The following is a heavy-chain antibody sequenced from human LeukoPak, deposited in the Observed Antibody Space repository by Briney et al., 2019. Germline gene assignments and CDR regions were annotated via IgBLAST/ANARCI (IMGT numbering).Heavy chain of an antibody. J-gene: IGHJ3*02. D-gene: IGHD3-3*01. V-gene: IGHV3-23*01. CDR3: AKDIGPLGITIFGVVGSGSGLNAFDI. CDR2: ISGSGGST. CDR1: GFTFSSYA. Sequence: GGSLRLSCAASGFTFSSYAMSWVRQAPGKGLEWVSAISGSGGSTYYADSVKGRFTISRDNSKNTLYLQMNSLRAEDTAVYYCAKDIGPLGITIFGVVGSGSGLNAFDIWGQGTMVTVSS.